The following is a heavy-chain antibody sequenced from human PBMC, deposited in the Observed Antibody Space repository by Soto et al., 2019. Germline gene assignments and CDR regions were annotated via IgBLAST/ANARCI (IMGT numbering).Heavy chain of an antibody. V-gene: IGHV1-2*02. J-gene: IGHJ5*01. CDR1: GYPFTAYY. CDR2: ISPKSGDT. Sequence: QVQLVQSGAEVKKPGASVKVSCEASGYPFTAYYIHWRRQAPGQGLEWMGWISPKSGDTKYAQKFQGRVTMIRDTSISTAYMELTSLRSDDTAVYSCARDHGGTWFDPWGQGTLVTVSS. D-gene: IGHD3-16*01. CDR3: ARDHGGTWFDP.